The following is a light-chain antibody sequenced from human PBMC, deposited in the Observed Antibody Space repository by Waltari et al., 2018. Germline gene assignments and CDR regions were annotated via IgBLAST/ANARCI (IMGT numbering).Light chain of an antibody. CDR1: DIGSKS. Sequence: SYVLTQPPSVSVAPGQTARITCGGNDIGSKSVHWYQQKPGQAPVLVIFYDSERPSGIPERFSGSNSGNTATLSISRVEAGDEAGYYCQVWASSTDHHAVFGGGTQLTVL. V-gene: IGLV3-21*04. CDR3: QVWASSTDHHAV. J-gene: IGLJ7*01. CDR2: YDS.